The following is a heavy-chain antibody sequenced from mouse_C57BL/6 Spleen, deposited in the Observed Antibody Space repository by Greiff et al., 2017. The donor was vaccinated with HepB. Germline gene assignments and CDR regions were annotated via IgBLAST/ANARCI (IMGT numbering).Heavy chain of an antibody. Sequence: VQLQESGAELARPGASVKLSCKASGYTFTSYGISWVKQRTGQGLEWIGEIYPRSGNTYYNEKFKGKATLTADKASSTAYMALRSLTSEDSAVYFCAREYDYDVRFAYWGQGTLVTVSA. J-gene: IGHJ3*01. CDR2: IYPRSGNT. D-gene: IGHD2-4*01. CDR3: AREYDYDVRFAY. V-gene: IGHV1-81*01. CDR1: GYTFTSYG.